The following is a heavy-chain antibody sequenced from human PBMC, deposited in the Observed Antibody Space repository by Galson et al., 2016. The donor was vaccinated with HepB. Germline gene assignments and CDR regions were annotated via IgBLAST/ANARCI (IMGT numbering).Heavy chain of an antibody. J-gene: IGHJ6*02. V-gene: IGHV1-69*13. CDR2: IIPIFGTA. Sequence: SVKVSCKASGGTFSSYTISWVRQAPGQGLKWMGRIIPIFGTANYAQKFQGRVTITADESTTTAYMELSSLRSEDTAMYYCARYSGRYPYYYYFGMDVWGQGTTVTVSS. CDR3: ARYSGRYPYYYYFGMDV. CDR1: GGTFSSYT. D-gene: IGHD1-26*01.